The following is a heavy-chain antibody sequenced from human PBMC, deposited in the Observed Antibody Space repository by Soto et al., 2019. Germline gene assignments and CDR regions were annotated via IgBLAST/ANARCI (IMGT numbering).Heavy chain of an antibody. V-gene: IGHV4-39*01. D-gene: IGHD3-10*01. CDR2: IYYSGST. J-gene: IGHJ5*02. CDR1: GGSISSSSYY. CDR3: ARQSAELLWFGEHKGWFDP. Sequence: SQTLSLTCTVSGGSISSSSYYWGWIRQPPGKGLEWIGSIYYSGSTYYNPSLKSRVTISVDTSKNQFSLKLSSVTAADTAVYYCARQSAELLWFGEHKGWFDPWGQGTLVTVSS.